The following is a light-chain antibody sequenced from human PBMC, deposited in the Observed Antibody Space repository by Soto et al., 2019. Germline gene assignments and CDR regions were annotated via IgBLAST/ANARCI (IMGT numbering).Light chain of an antibody. J-gene: IGLJ2*01. Sequence: QSARTQPASVSGSPGQSITISCTGTSSDIGGYNFVSWYQQHPGKAPKLLIHEVNNRPSGVSIRFSASKSGNTASLTISGLQAEDEADYYCSSDTTSSTLIFGGGTKLTVL. CDR3: SSDTTSSTLI. V-gene: IGLV2-14*01. CDR2: EVN. CDR1: SSDIGGYNF.